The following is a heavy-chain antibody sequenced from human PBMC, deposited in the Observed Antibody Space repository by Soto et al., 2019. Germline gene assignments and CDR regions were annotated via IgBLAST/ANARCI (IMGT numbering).Heavy chain of an antibody. J-gene: IGHJ5*02. CDR2: INHSGST. V-gene: IGHV4-34*01. CDR1: GGSFSGYY. Sequence: QVPLQQWGAGLLKPSETLSLPCAVYGGSFSGYYWCWIRQPPGKGLEWIGEINHSGSTNYNPSLKSRVTISGDTAKNQISLKLSSVTAADTAVDYCARNRITRIVVVSRAGWSDPWGQGTLVTVSS. D-gene: IGHD3-22*01. CDR3: ARNRITRIVVVSRAGWSDP.